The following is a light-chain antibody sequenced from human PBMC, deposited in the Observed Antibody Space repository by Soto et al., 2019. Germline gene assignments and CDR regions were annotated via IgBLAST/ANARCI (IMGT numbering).Light chain of an antibody. CDR3: QQYNNWPPLT. Sequence: EIVLTHSPATLSLSPGETTTLSCRASQSVRNYLAWYQPKPAQAXRPLLYDASNRATGIPARFSGTVSETEFTLTIGGLQSEDFAVYTGQQYNNWPPLTFGGGTKVDI. J-gene: IGKJ4*01. V-gene: IGKV3-11*01. CDR1: QSVRNY. CDR2: DAS.